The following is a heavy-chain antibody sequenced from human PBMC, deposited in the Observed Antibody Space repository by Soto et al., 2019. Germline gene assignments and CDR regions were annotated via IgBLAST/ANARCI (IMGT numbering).Heavy chain of an antibody. CDR3: ARGGLIVVVVATTPFGI. D-gene: IGHD2-15*01. CDR1: GYTFTRYY. V-gene: IGHV1-46*01. J-gene: IGHJ3*02. Sequence: ASVKVSCKASGYTFTRYYMHWVRQAPGQGLEWMGKINPSGGSTSYAQRFQGRVNVTRDTSTSTVYMELSSLRSEDTDVYYCARGGLIVVVVATTPFGIWGQGTMVTVSS. CDR2: INPSGGST.